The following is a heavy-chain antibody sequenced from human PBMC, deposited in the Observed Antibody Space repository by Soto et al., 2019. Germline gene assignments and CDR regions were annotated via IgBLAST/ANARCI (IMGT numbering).Heavy chain of an antibody. V-gene: IGHV3-48*02. CDR2: ISGSSSTV. CDR3: ARLPCYYYGMDV. CDR1: GFTFSSYG. Sequence: VQLVESGGGLVQPGGSLRLSCVASGFTFSSYGMKWVRQAPGKGLEWVSYISGSSSTVYYADSVKGRFTISRDNAKNSLYLHMNSLRDEDTAVYYCARLPCYYYGMDVGCQGTTVT. J-gene: IGHJ6*02.